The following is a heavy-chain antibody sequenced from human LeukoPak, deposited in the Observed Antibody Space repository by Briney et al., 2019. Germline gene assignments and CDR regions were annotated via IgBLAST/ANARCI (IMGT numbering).Heavy chain of an antibody. D-gene: IGHD2-8*01. Sequence: ASVMVSCKASGGTFSSYAISWVRQAPGQGLEWMGRIIPIFGTANYAQKFQGRVTITTDESTSTAYMELSSLRSEDTAVYYCARESGSLMVVTPQYYYYMDVWGKGTTVTVSS. J-gene: IGHJ6*03. V-gene: IGHV1-69*05. CDR2: IIPIFGTA. CDR3: ARESGSLMVVTPQYYYYMDV. CDR1: GGTFSSYA.